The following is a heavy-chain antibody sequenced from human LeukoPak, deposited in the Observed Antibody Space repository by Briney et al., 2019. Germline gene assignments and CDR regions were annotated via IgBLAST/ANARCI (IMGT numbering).Heavy chain of an antibody. Sequence: KPSETLSLTCAVSGGSISSSNYYWGWIRQSPGKGLEWIGNIYYSGNTYYNPSLKSRVTISVDTSKNQFSLKLSSVTAADTAVYYCARQPTGDFYVFDIWGQGTMVTVSS. CDR1: GGSISSSNYY. J-gene: IGHJ3*02. CDR3: ARQPTGDFYVFDI. V-gene: IGHV4-39*01. CDR2: IYYSGNT. D-gene: IGHD7-27*01.